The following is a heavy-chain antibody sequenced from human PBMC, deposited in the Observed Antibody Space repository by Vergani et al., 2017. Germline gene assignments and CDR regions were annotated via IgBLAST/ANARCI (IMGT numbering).Heavy chain of an antibody. D-gene: IGHD2-15*01. V-gene: IGHV1-69*12. Sequence: QVQLVQSGAEVKKPGSSVKVSCKASGGTFSSYAISWVRQAPGQGLEWMGGIIPIFGTANYAQKFQGSVTITADESTSTAYMELSSLRSEDTAVYYCAREGVGYCSGGSCNWFDPWGQGTLVTVSS. CDR1: GGTFSSYA. J-gene: IGHJ5*02. CDR2: IIPIFGTA. CDR3: AREGVGYCSGGSCNWFDP.